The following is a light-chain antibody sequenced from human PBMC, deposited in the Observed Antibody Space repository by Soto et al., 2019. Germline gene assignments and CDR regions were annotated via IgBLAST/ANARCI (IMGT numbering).Light chain of an antibody. Sequence: QSALTQPPSASGSPGQSVTISCTGTSSDVGGYKYVSWYQQHPGKAPKLMIFEVNKRPSGVPDRYSGSKSGNTSSLTGSGLQAEDEADYYCSSYAGINNLGVFGPGTKLTVL. CDR2: EVN. CDR3: SSYAGINNLGV. V-gene: IGLV2-8*01. J-gene: IGLJ1*01. CDR1: SSDVGGYKY.